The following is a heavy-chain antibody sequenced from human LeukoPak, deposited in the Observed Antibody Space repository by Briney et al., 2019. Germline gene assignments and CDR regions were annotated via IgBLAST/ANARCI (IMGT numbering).Heavy chain of an antibody. Sequence: ASVKVSCKASGYTFTSYYMHWVRQAPGQGLEWMGIINTSGGSTSYAQKFQGRVTMTRDTSTSTVYMELSSLRSEDTAVYYCARDGILLWFGESYNWFDPWGQGTLVTVSS. CDR2: INTSGGST. CDR3: ARDGILLWFGESYNWFDP. J-gene: IGHJ5*02. V-gene: IGHV1-46*01. CDR1: GYTFTSYY. D-gene: IGHD3-10*01.